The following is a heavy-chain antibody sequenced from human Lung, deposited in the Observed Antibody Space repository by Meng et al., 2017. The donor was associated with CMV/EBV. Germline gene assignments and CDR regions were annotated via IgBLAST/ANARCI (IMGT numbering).Heavy chain of an antibody. J-gene: IGHJ4*02. Sequence: GESVKISCAGSGFTFSRYWMSWVRQAPGKGLEWVGNIKEDGSATYYVESVKGRFTISRDNAKNSLFLQMNSLRAEDTAVYYCAKDLDYWGQGTLVTVSS. CDR1: GFTFSRYW. CDR3: AKDLDY. V-gene: IGHV3-7*01. CDR2: IKEDGSAT.